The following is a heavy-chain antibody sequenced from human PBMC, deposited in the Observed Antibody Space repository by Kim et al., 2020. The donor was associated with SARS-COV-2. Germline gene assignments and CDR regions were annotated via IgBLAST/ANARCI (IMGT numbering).Heavy chain of an antibody. Sequence: GGSLRLSCAASGFTFSSYGMPWVRQAPGKGLEWVAVLSYDGSNKYYADSVKGRFTISRDNSKNTLYLQMNSLRAEDTAVYYCARDRVDTACKYYYYYCMDVWGHGTTVTVSS. CDR2: LSYDGSNK. J-gene: IGHJ6*02. D-gene: IGHD5-18*01. CDR1: GFTFSSYG. CDR3: ARDRVDTACKYYYYYCMDV. V-gene: IGHV3-33*05.